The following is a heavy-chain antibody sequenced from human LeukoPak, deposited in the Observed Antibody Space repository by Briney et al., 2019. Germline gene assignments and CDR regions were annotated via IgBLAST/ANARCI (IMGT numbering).Heavy chain of an antibody. CDR3: ASDYYGSGSYYNH. CDR1: GGSISSYY. V-gene: IGHV4-59*01. J-gene: IGHJ5*02. CDR2: IYYSGST. Sequence: SETLSLTCTVSGGSISSYYWSWIRQPPGKGVEWIGYIYYSGSTNYNPSLKSRVTISVDTSKNQFSLKLSSVTAADTAVYYCASDYYGSGSYYNHWGQGTLVTVSS. D-gene: IGHD3-10*01.